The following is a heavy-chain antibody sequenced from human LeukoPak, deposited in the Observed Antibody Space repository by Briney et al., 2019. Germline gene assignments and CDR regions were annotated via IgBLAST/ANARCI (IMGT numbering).Heavy chain of an antibody. CDR2: IYYSGST. J-gene: IGHJ6*02. CDR3: ARVGATMVRGVITASRYYGMDV. V-gene: IGHV4-59*11. D-gene: IGHD3-10*01. Sequence: ETLSLTCTVSGGSISSHYWSWIRQPPGKGLEWIGYIYYSGSTNYNPSLKSRVTISVDTSKNQFSLKLSSVTAADTAVYYCARVGATMVRGVITASRYYGMDVWGQGTTVTVSS. CDR1: GGSISSHY.